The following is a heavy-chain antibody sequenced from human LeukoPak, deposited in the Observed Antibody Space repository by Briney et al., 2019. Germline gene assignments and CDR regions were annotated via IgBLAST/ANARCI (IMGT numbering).Heavy chain of an antibody. CDR3: ARERESGRSDAFDL. D-gene: IGHD3-10*01. CDR1: GYILTGYY. CDR2: INPNTGGT. J-gene: IGHJ3*01. Sequence: ASVKVSCKTSGYILTGYYIHWVRQAPGQGLEWMGWINPNTGGTNYAQDFQGRVTMTRDTYVTTAYMELRSLRSDDTAVYFCARERESGRSDAFDLWGQGTMVTVSS. V-gene: IGHV1-2*02.